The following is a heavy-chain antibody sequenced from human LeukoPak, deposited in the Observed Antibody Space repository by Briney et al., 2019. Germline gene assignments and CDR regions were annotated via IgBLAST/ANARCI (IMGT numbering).Heavy chain of an antibody. J-gene: IGHJ6*03. CDR3: ARALRHSYYYMDV. V-gene: IGHV4-4*07. D-gene: IGHD5-12*01. CDR2: VYSSGST. Sequence: SETLSLTCTVSGGSISSYYWSWIRQPAGKGLEWIGRVYSSGSTNYNPSLKSRVTMSVDTSKNQFSLNLNSVTAADTAVYYCARALRHSYYYMDVWGKGTTVTISS. CDR1: GGSISSYY.